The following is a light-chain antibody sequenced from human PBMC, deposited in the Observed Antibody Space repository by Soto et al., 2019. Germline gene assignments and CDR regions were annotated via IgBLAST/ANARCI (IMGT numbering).Light chain of an antibody. CDR1: QDIDHS. Sequence: DIQMTQSPSSLSASVGDRVTITCRACQDIDHSLAWYQQRPGKIPNVLIYSASTLQSGVPSRFSGSGSGTDFTLTITSLQPEDVATYYCQEHYSGPPVAFGPGTKVDV. CDR3: QEHYSGPPVA. V-gene: IGKV1-27*01. CDR2: SAS. J-gene: IGKJ3*01.